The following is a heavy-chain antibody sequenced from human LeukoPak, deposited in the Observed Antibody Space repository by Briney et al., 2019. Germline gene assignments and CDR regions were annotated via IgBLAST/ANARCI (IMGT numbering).Heavy chain of an antibody. CDR2: IYHSGST. CDR3: ARGPWGWFDP. J-gene: IGHJ5*02. CDR1: GGSISSGGYS. D-gene: IGHD7-27*01. Sequence: SETLSLTCAVSGGSISSGGYSWSWIRQPPGKGLEWIGYIYHSGSTYYNPSLKSRVTISLDTSKNQFSLNLSSVTAADTAVYYCARGPWGWFDPWGQGTLVTVSS. V-gene: IGHV4-30-2*01.